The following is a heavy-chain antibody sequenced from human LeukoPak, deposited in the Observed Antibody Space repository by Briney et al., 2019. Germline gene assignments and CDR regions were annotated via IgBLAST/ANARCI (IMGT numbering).Heavy chain of an antibody. CDR3: ARTTDECSGGSCYSDY. D-gene: IGHD2-15*01. CDR2: IYSGGST. CDR1: GFTVSSNY. V-gene: IGHV3-66*01. Sequence: GGSLRLSCAASGFTVSSNYMSWVRQALGKGLEWVSVIYSGGSTYYADSVKGRFTISRDNSKNTLYLQMNSLRAEDTAVYYCARTTDECSGGSCYSDYWGQGTLVTVSP. J-gene: IGHJ4*02.